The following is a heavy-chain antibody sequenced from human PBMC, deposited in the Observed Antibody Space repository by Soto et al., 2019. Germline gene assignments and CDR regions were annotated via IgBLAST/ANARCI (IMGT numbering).Heavy chain of an antibody. Sequence: ASGKVSCKASGYRFTSYDINWGRQATGQGLEWMGWMNPNSGNTGYAQKFQGRVTMTRNTSISTAYMELSSLRSEDTAVYYCARGNVPAAVYYYFMDVWGKGTTVTVSS. V-gene: IGHV1-8*01. CDR1: GYRFTSYD. CDR3: ARGNVPAAVYYYFMDV. J-gene: IGHJ6*03. CDR2: MNPNSGNT. D-gene: IGHD2-2*01.